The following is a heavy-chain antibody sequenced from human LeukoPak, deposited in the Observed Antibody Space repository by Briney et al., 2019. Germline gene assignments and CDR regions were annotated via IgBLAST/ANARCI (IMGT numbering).Heavy chain of an antibody. CDR3: ARGGDIVVVPAAPPGHYCYGMDV. J-gene: IGHJ6*02. V-gene: IGHV4-34*01. D-gene: IGHD2-2*01. CDR1: GGSFSGYY. CDR2: INHSGST. Sequence: SETLSLTCAVYGGSFSGYYWSWIRQPPGKGLEWIGEINHSGSTNYNPSLKSRVTISVDTSKNQFSLKLSSVTAADTAVYYCARGGDIVVVPAAPPGHYCYGMDVWGQGTTVTVSS.